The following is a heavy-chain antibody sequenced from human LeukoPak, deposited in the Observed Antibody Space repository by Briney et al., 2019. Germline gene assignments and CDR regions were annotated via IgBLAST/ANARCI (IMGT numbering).Heavy chain of an antibody. D-gene: IGHD5-12*01. CDR3: ARDGGVSGYDPLDY. CDR2: IYYSGST. J-gene: IGHJ4*02. Sequence: PSETLSLTCTVSGGSISSYYWSWIRQPPGKGLEWIGYIYYSGSTTYNPSLKSRVTISVDTSKNHFSLKLSSVTAADTAVYYCARDGGVSGYDPLDYWGQGTLVTVSS. V-gene: IGHV4-59*01. CDR1: GGSISSYY.